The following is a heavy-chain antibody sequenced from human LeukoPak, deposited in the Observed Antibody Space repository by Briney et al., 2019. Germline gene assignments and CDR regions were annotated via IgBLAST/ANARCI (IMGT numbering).Heavy chain of an antibody. CDR1: GGSISSYY. D-gene: IGHD3-9*01. J-gene: IGHJ4*02. Sequence: SETLSLTCTVSGGSISSYYWSWIRQPPGKGLEWIGYIYYSGSTNYNPSLKSRVTISVDTSKNQFSLKLSSVTAADTAVYYCARRVYYDILTGYSGFDYWGQGTLVTVSS. V-gene: IGHV4-59*12. CDR3: ARRVYYDILTGYSGFDY. CDR2: IYYSGST.